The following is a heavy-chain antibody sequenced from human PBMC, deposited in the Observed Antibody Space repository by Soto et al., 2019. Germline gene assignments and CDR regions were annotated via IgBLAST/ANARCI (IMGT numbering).Heavy chain of an antibody. CDR2: ISSGGST. D-gene: IGHD2-2*01. CDR3: AKSKGGTSTWPED. J-gene: IGHJ4*02. CDR1: GFIFKDYA. V-gene: IGHV3-23*04. Sequence: EVQLVESGGGLVQPGGSLRLSCEASGFIFKDYAMTWVRQAPGAGLEWVSTISSGGSTFYAESVRGRFTISRDNSKNTPYLQVNSLKTDDTAVYCCAKSKGGTSTWPEDWGQGSLVTVSS.